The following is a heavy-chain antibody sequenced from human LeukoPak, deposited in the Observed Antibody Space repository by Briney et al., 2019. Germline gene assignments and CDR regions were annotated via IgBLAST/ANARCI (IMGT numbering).Heavy chain of an antibody. V-gene: IGHV3-33*01. D-gene: IGHD6-19*01. J-gene: IGHJ4*02. CDR2: IWYDGSNK. CDR3: ARSKRGGWYRYYFDY. CDR1: GFTFSSYG. Sequence: QLGGSLRLSCAASGFTFSSYGMHWVRQAPGKGLEWVAVIWYDGSNKYYADSVKGRFTISRDNSKNTLYLQMNSLRAEDTAVYYCARSKRGGWYRYYFDYWGQGTLVTVSS.